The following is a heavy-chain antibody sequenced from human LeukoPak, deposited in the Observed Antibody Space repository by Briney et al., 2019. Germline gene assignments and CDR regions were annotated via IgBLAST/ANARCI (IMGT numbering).Heavy chain of an antibody. CDR2: ISSSGSTI. J-gene: IGHJ4*02. V-gene: IGHV3-11*01. CDR3: ARLDSRFYYFDY. CDR1: GFILNDYY. Sequence: KSGGSLRLSCVASGFILNDYYMYWIRQAPGAGLEWVSYISSSGSTIYYSDSVKGRFTISRDNAKNSLYLQMNSLRAEDMALYYCARLDSRFYYFDYWGQGTLVTVSS. D-gene: IGHD3-22*01.